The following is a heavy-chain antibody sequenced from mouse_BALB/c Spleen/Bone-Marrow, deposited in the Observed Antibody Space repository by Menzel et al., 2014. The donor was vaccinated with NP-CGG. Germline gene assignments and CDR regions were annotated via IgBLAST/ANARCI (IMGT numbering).Heavy chain of an antibody. CDR3: ARHAEVRRDAMDY. J-gene: IGHJ4*01. CDR1: GFTFSDYY. CDR2: ISNGGGST. V-gene: IGHV5-12*02. Sequence: EVMLVESGGGLVQPGGSLKLSCATSGFTFSDYYMYWVRQTPEKRLEWVAYISNGGGSTYYPDTVKGRFTISRDNAKNTLYPQMSRLKSEDTAMYYCARHAEVRRDAMDYWGQGTSVTVSS. D-gene: IGHD2-14*01.